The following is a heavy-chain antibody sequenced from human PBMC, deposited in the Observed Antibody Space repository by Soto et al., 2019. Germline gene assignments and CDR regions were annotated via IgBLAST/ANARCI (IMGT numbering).Heavy chain of an antibody. D-gene: IGHD3-3*01. Sequence: QVQLAQSGTEVRRPGASVKVSCTASGYTFRNYGLSWVRQAPGQGLEWMGWISPYNGDTKYTQKFQGRVNMTIDTSTSTTYMELRRLRFDDPAFYYWARVEWLLGLDYWGQGTQVTVSS. CDR3: ARVEWLLGLDY. CDR2: ISPYNGDT. J-gene: IGHJ4*02. V-gene: IGHV1-18*01. CDR1: GYTFRNYG.